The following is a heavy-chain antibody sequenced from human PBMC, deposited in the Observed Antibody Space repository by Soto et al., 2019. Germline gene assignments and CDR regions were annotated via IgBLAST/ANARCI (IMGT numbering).Heavy chain of an antibody. D-gene: IGHD6-13*01. Sequence: LRLSCTTSGFTFGDYAMSWFRQAPGKGLEWVGVVRSKAYGGTTDYAASVKGRFDISRDDSKSIAYLQMNSVTTEDTAVYFCARYTYTSRYSYYGMDVWGHGTTVTVSS. V-gene: IGHV3-49*03. CDR1: GFTFGDYA. CDR2: VRSKAYGGTT. CDR3: ARYTYTSRYSYYGMDV. J-gene: IGHJ6*02.